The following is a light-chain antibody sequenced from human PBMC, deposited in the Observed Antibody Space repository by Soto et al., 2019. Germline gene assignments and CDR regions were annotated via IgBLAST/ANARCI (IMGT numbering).Light chain of an antibody. CDR3: QQYNSYSPT. V-gene: IGKV1-5*01. CDR1: QSISSW. J-gene: IGKJ1*01. CDR2: DAS. Sequence: DIQMTQSPSTLSASVGDRVTITCRASQSISSWLAWYQQKPGKAPKLLIYDASSLESGVPSRFSGSGSGTEFTHTISSLQPDDFATYYCQQYNSYSPTSGQGTKVEIK.